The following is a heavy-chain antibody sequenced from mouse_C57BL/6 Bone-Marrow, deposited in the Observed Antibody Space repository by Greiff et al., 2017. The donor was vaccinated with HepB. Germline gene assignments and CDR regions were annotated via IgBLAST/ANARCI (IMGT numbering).Heavy chain of an antibody. D-gene: IGHD3-1*01. CDR2: IDPSDSYI. Sequence: QVQLKQPGAEFVKPGASVKLSCKASGYTFTSYWMQWVKQRPGQGLEWIGEIDPSDSYINYNQKFKGKATLTVDTSSITAYMQLSSLTSEDSAVYYCVRRASLLSWFAYWGQGTLVTVSA. V-gene: IGHV1-50*01. CDR1: GYTFTSYW. J-gene: IGHJ3*01. CDR3: VRRASLLSWFAY.